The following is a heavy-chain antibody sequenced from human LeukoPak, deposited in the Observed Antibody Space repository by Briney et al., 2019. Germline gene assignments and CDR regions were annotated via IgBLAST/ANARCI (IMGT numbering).Heavy chain of an antibody. CDR2: INPNSRGT. CDR3: ARLTGEDFDL. Sequence: ASVKVSCKASGYTFTDYYMHWVRQAPGQGLEWMGWINPNSRGTDSAQKFQGRFSMTRDTSINTAYMELRSLRSDDTAVYYCARLTGEDFDLWGRGTLVTVSS. J-gene: IGHJ2*01. V-gene: IGHV1-2*02. CDR1: GYTFTDYY. D-gene: IGHD7-27*01.